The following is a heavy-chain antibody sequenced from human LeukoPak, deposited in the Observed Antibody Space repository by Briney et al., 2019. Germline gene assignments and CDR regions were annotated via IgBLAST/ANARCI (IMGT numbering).Heavy chain of an antibody. D-gene: IGHD3-10*01. J-gene: IGHJ6*04. CDR2: IIPIFGTA. CDR3: ARTGTGGDYYYGMDV. V-gene: IGHV1-69*13. CDR1: GGTFSSYA. Sequence: SVKVSCKASGGTFSSYAISWVRQAPGQGLEWMGGIIPIFGTANYAQKFQGRVTITADESTSTAYMELSNLRSEDTAVYYCARTGTGGDYYYGMDVWGKGTTVTVSS.